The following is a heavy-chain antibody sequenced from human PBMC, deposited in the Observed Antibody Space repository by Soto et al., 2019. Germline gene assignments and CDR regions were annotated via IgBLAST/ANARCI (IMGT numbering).Heavy chain of an antibody. J-gene: IGHJ3*01. V-gene: IGHV3-23*01. CDR3: ANHGVFDF. CDR2: ISIRGDYR. D-gene: IGHD4-17*01. Sequence: EGQLLQSGGGLVQPGESLRLSCAASGFTFSSSGMSWVRQAPGKGLEWVSSISIRGDYRYYADSVKGRFTISRDNSKNTLYLQMSRLPAEDTALYYCANHGVFDFWGQGTMVAVSS. CDR1: GFTFSSSG.